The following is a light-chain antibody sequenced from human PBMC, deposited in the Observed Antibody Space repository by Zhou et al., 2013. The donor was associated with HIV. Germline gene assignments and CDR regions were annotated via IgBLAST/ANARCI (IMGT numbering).Light chain of an antibody. CDR1: QGISNS. Sequence: DIQMTQSPSSLSASVGDRVTITCRASQGISNSLAWYQQKPGKAPKLLLYAASRLESGVPSRFSGSGSGTDYTLTISNLQPEDFATYYCQQYYSTLPDTFGQGTKVDLK. CDR3: QQYYSTLPDT. V-gene: IGKV1-NL1*01. CDR2: AAS. J-gene: IGKJ2*01.